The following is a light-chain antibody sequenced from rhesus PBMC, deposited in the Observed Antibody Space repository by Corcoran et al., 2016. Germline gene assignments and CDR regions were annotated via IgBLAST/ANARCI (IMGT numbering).Light chain of an antibody. Sequence: VMTQSPLSLPVTLGQPASISCRSSQSLVHSDGKTYLNWFQPKPGQPPRRLIYQVSHRDSGVPDRFSGSGAGTDFTMKISRVEAEDVGVYYCMQGTHWPPFTFGPGTKLDIK. CDR2: QVS. CDR3: MQGTHWPPFT. V-gene: IGKV2S9*01. CDR1: QSLVHSDGKTY. J-gene: IGKJ3*01.